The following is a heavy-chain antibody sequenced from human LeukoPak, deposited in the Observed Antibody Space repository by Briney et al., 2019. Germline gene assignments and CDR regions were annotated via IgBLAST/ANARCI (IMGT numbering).Heavy chain of an antibody. J-gene: IGHJ6*02. CDR1: GFTFSSYG. V-gene: IGHV3-48*03. D-gene: IGHD5-24*01. Sequence: GGSLRLSCAASGFTFSSYGMTWVRQAPGKGLEWVSNISSSDTTIHYVDSVKGRFTISRDNARNSLYLQMNSLRAEDTAVYYCARSRRDNYYYYYGMDVWGQGTTVTVSS. CDR2: ISSSDTTI. CDR3: ARSRRDNYYYYYGMDV.